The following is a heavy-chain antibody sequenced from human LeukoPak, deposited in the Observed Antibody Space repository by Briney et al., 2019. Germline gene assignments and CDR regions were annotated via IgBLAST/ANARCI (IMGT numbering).Heavy chain of an antibody. CDR1: GGSISTYY. CDR2: IYTSGST. V-gene: IGHV4-4*07. D-gene: IGHD6-19*01. Sequence: PSETLSLTCTVSGGSISTYYWSWIRQPAGKGLEWIGRIYTSGSTNYNPSLKSRVTMSVDTSKSQFSLKLSSVTTADTAVYYCAREAIAVSGTRGMNWFDPWGQGTLLTVSS. CDR3: AREAIAVSGTRGMNWFDP. J-gene: IGHJ5*02.